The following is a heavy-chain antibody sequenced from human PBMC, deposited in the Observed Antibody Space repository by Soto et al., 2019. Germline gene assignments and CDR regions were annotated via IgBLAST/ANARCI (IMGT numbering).Heavy chain of an antibody. V-gene: IGHV3-30-3*01. Sequence: PGGSLRLSCAASGFTFSSYAMHWVRQAPGKGLEWVAVISYDGSNKYYADSVKGRFTISRDNSKNTLYLQMNSLRAEDTAVYYCARRYYYDSSGYYGWGQGTLVTVSS. D-gene: IGHD3-22*01. CDR3: ARRYYYDSSGYYG. CDR1: GFTFSSYA. CDR2: ISYDGSNK. J-gene: IGHJ4*02.